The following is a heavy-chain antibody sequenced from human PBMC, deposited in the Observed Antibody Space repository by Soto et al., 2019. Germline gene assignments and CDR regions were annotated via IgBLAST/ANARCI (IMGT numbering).Heavy chain of an antibody. CDR2: TNHRGST. J-gene: IGHJ5*02. CDR3: ARDGFCTSTTCRVGNWFDP. Sequence: NPSETLSLTCVVYGGPFSGYYWSWIRQSPGKGLEWIGGTNHRGSTNYNPSLESRVTISVDTSKNQFSLKLPSVTAADTAMYYCARDGFCTSTTCRVGNWFDPWGQGTLVTVSS. CDR1: GGPFSGYY. V-gene: IGHV4-34*01. D-gene: IGHD2-2*01.